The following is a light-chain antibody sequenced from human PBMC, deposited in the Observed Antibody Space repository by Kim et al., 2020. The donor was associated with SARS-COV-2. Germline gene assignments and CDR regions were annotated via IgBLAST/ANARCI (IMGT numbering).Light chain of an antibody. CDR1: QTVLYNSNNKNY. CDR2: WAS. V-gene: IGKV4-1*01. J-gene: IGKJ2*03. CDR3: QQYYSTPPS. Sequence: DIVMTQSPDSLAVSLGERATLNCKSSQTVLYNSNNKNYLAWYQQKPGQAPKLLIYWASIRESGVSDRFSGSGSETDFTLTISSLQAEDVADYYCQQYYSTPPSFGQGTKLEI.